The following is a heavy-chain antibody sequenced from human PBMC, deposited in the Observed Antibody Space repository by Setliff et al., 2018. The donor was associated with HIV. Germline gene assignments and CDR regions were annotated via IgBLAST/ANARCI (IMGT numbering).Heavy chain of an antibody. CDR1: GFSVNRNH. CDR2: IYSGGNT. J-gene: IGHJ4*01. Sequence: GGSLRLSCAASGFSVNRNHMSWVRQAPGKGLEWVSVIYSGGNTYYADSVRGRFTTFRDSSESTTYLQMNSLRVDDTAVYYCVRDGGNGYLSSGYFDYWGQGTLVTVSS. V-gene: IGHV3-53*01. D-gene: IGHD3-16*01. CDR3: VRDGGNGYLSSGYFDY.